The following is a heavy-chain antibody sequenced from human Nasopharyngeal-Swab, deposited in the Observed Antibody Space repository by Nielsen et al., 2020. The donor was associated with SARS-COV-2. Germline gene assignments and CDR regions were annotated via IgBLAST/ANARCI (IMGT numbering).Heavy chain of an antibody. CDR2: NYYSGDT. V-gene: IGHV3-23*05. J-gene: IGHJ6*02. D-gene: IGHD3-22*01. Sequence: LSLTCAPSGFTFRSDGLSWVRPAPGKGLAWVSTNYYSGDTYLADSVTGRFSVYRDNSRNTLTLHMINLRAEDTALYHCVKGSGYHYGDRHYVMDVWGQGTTVTVSS. CDR3: VKGSGYHYGDRHYVMDV. CDR1: GFTFRSDG.